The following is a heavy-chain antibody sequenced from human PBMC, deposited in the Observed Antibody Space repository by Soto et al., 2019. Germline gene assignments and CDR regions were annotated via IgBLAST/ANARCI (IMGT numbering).Heavy chain of an antibody. Sequence: SETLSLTCTVSGGSISSYYWSWIRQPPGKGLEWIGYIYYSGSTNYNPSLKSRVTISVDTSKNQFSLKLSSVTAADTAVYYCARAPSYYYGSGSFSLNYYYYYMDVWGKGTTVTVSS. CDR3: ARAPSYYYGSGSFSLNYYYYYMDV. CDR1: GGSISSYY. CDR2: IYYSGST. D-gene: IGHD3-10*01. J-gene: IGHJ6*03. V-gene: IGHV4-59*01.